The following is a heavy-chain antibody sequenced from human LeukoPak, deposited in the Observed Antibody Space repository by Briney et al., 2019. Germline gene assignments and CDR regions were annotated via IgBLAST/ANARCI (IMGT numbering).Heavy chain of an antibody. CDR3: ARAYDFWSGYPSGDY. Sequence: ASVTVSCKASGYTFTSYGISWVRQAPGQGPEWMGWISAYNGNTNYAQKLQGRVTMTTYTSTSTAYMELRSLRSDDTAVYYCARAYDFWSGYPSGDYWGQGTLVAVSS. CDR1: GYTFTSYG. V-gene: IGHV1-18*01. J-gene: IGHJ4*02. CDR2: ISAYNGNT. D-gene: IGHD3-3*01.